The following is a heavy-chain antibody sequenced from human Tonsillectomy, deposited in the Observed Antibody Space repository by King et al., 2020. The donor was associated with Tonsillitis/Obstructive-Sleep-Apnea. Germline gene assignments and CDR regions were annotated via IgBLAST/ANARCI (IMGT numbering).Heavy chain of an antibody. D-gene: IGHD2-21*01. J-gene: IGHJ6*02. CDR3: VKSDGCGGDYCYPGYGMDV. Sequence: VQLVESGGGLVQPGGSLRLSCSASGFSFTRFALHWVRQAPGKGLQYVSTVSSDVYSTHYAKSVKGRFTISRDNSKDTLDLQMTSLRIEDTAVYYCVKSDGCGGDYCYPGYGMDVWGQGTTVTVSS. CDR2: VSSDVYST. V-gene: IGHV3-64D*06. CDR1: GFSFTRFA.